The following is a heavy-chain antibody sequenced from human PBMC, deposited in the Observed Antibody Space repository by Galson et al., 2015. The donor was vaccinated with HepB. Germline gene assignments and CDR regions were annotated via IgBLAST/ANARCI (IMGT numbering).Heavy chain of an antibody. CDR1: GGSIRTEDW. CDR3: ARDWIRDGASYYFDY. D-gene: IGHD5-24*01. Sequence: ETLSLTCVVSGGSIRTEDWWSWVRQSPGKRLEWIGQIYHSGDVNYNPSLKSRVIMSVDTSKNHFSLRLNSVTAADTAIYYCARDWIRDGASYYFDYWGQGTLVTVSS. CDR2: IYHSGDV. J-gene: IGHJ4*02. V-gene: IGHV4/OR15-8*01.